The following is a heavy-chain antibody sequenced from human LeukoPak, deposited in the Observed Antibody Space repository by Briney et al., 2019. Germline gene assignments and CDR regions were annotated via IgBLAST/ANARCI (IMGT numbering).Heavy chain of an antibody. CDR2: ISGSGGGT. J-gene: IGHJ3*02. Sequence: GGSLRLSCAASGFTFSNYAMSWVRQAPGKGLEWVSAISGSGGGTYYADSVKSRFTISRDNSKNTLYLQMNSLRAEDTAVYYCALNGREVPSGAFDIWGQGTMVTVSS. D-gene: IGHD3-16*02. CDR1: GFTFSNYA. V-gene: IGHV3-23*01. CDR3: ALNGREVPSGAFDI.